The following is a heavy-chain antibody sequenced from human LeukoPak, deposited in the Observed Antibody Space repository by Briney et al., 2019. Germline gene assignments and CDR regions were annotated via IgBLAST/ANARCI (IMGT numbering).Heavy chain of an antibody. CDR3: AKDVTGYFDY. CDR2: ISYDGSNK. V-gene: IGHV3-30*18. CDR1: GFTFDDYA. D-gene: IGHD2/OR15-2a*01. J-gene: IGHJ4*02. Sequence: GRSLRLSCAASGFTFDDYAMHWVRQAPGKGLEWVAVISYDGSNKYYADSVKGRFTISRDNSKNTLYLQMNSLRAEDTAVYYCAKDVTGYFDYWGQGTLVTVSS.